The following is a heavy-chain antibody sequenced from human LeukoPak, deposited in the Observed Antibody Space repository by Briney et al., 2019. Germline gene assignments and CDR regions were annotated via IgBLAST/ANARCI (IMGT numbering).Heavy chain of an antibody. CDR2: ISGSGGTA. D-gene: IGHD3-22*01. CDR3: AKKGYYDGSGYYMYYFDH. CDR1: GFTFSIYA. J-gene: IGHJ4*02. V-gene: IGHV3-23*01. Sequence: GGSLRLSCAASGFTFSIYAMSWVRQAPGKGLEWVSAISGSGGTAYYADSVKRRFTISRDNSKNTLYLQMNSLRAEDTAVYYCAKKGYYDGSGYYMYYFDHWGQGTLVTVSS.